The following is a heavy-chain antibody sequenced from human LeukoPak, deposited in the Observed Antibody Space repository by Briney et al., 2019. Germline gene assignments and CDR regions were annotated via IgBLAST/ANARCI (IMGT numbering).Heavy chain of an antibody. Sequence: PGGSLRLSCAASGFTFSSYSMNWVRQAPGKGLEWVSSISSSSSYIYYADSVKGRFTISRDNAKNSLYLQMNSLRAEDTAVYYCAKDLSGGAEYSSSSHSSSWPPASDYWGQGTLVTVSS. D-gene: IGHD6-6*01. CDR2: ISSSSSYI. J-gene: IGHJ4*02. V-gene: IGHV3-21*01. CDR1: GFTFSSYS. CDR3: AKDLSGGAEYSSSSHSSSWPPASDY.